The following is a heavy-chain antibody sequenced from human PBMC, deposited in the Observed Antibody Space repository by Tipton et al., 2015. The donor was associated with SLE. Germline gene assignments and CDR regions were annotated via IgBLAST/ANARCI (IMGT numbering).Heavy chain of an antibody. CDR3: ARVGRELESGPFDY. D-gene: IGHD1-1*01. CDR2: ISSSSGYT. V-gene: IGHV3-11*05. J-gene: IGHJ4*02. CDR1: GFTFSDYQ. Sequence: SLRLSCAASGFTFSDYQMSWIRQAPGKGLEWVSYISSSSGYTNYADSVKGRFTISRDNANNSLYLQMNSLRADDTAVYYCARVGRELESGPFDYWGKGTLVTVSS.